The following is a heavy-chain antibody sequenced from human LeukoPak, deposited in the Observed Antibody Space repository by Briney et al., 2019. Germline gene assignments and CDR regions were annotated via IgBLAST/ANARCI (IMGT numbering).Heavy chain of an antibody. CDR1: GFTFSSYS. J-gene: IGHJ3*02. V-gene: IGHV3-21*01. CDR3: ARCPTVTDAFDI. Sequence: PGGSLRLSCAASGFTFSSYSMNWVRQAPGKGLEWVSSISSSSSYIYYADSVKGRFTTSRDNAKNSLYLQMNSLRAEDTAVYYCARCPTVTDAFDIWGQGTMVTVSS. D-gene: IGHD4-17*01. CDR2: ISSSSSYI.